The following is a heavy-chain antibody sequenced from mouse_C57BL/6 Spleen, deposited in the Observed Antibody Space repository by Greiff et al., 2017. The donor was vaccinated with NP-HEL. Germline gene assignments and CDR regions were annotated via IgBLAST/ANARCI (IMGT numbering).Heavy chain of an antibody. J-gene: IGHJ3*01. CDR1: GYTFTSYW. CDR3: ARWEGAGTWFAY. CDR2: IYPGSGST. D-gene: IGHD4-1*01. V-gene: IGHV1-55*01. Sequence: QVQLQQPGAELVKPGASVKMSCKASGYTFTSYWITWVKQRPGQGLEWIGDIYPGSGSTNYNEKFKSKATLTVDTSSSTAYMQLSSLTSEDSAVYYCARWEGAGTWFAYWGQGTLVTVSA.